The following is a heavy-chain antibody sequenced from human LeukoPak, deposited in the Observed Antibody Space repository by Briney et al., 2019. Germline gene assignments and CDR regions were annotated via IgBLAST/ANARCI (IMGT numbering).Heavy chain of an antibody. CDR1: GFTFSSYW. V-gene: IGHV3-74*01. J-gene: IGHJ6*03. CDR2: INSDGSST. D-gene: IGHD2-2*01. CDR3: AREGPALNYMDV. Sequence: GGSLRLSCAASGFTFSSYWMHWVRQAPRKGLVWVSRINSDGSSTSYADSVKGRFTISRDNAKNTLYLQMNDLRAEDTAVYYCAREGPALNYMDVWGKGTTVTVSS.